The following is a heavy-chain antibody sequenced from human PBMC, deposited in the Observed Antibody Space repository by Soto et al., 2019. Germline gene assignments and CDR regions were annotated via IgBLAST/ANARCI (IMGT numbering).Heavy chain of an antibody. J-gene: IGHJ4*02. CDR1: GGSISSYY. CDR3: ARHEYDYIWGSYRVVDY. D-gene: IGHD3-16*02. CDR2: IYYSGST. V-gene: IGHV4-59*01. Sequence: PSETLSLTCTVSGGSISSYYWSWIRQPPGKGLEWIGYIYYSGSTNYNPSLKSRVTISVDTSKNQFSLKLSSVTAADTAVYYCARHEYDYIWGSYRVVDYWGQGTLVIVSS.